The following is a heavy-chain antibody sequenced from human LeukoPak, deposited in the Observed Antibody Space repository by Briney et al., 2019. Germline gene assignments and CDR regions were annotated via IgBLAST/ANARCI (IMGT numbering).Heavy chain of an antibody. J-gene: IGHJ4*02. V-gene: IGHV4-4*02. Sequence: SGTLSLTCAVSGGSISSSNWWSWVRQPPGKGLEWIGEIYHSGSTNYNPSLKSRVTISVDKSKNQFSLKLSSVTAADTAVYYCARDGGNPYYYDSSGYHYFDYWGQGTLVTVSS. CDR3: ARDGGNPYYYDSSGYHYFDY. D-gene: IGHD3-22*01. CDR2: IYHSGST. CDR1: GGSISSSNW.